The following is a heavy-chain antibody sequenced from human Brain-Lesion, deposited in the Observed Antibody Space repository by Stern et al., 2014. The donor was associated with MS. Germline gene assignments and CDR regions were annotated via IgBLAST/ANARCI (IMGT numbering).Heavy chain of an antibody. CDR3: ARGNYDVLTDNGGHGFDI. Sequence: VQLVESGPGLVKPSQTLSLTCTVSGGSISSGNYYWSWIRQPAGEGLEWIGRIYSSGSTQYNPPLKSLVTISADTSTNPFSLRLGSVTAADTAVYYCARGNYDVLTDNGGHGFDIWGQGTMVTVSS. CDR2: IYSSGST. D-gene: IGHD3-9*01. CDR1: GGSISSGNYY. J-gene: IGHJ3*02. V-gene: IGHV4-61*02.